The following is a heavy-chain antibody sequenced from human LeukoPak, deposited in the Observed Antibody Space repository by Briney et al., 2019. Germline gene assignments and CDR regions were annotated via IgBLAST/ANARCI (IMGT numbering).Heavy chain of an antibody. CDR1: GYTFTGYY. D-gene: IGHD2-2*01. J-gene: IGHJ5*02. V-gene: IGHV1-2*04. Sequence: ASVKVSCKASGYTFTGYYMHWVRQAPGQGLEWMGWINPNSGDTNYAQKFQGWVTMTRDTSISTAYMELSSLRSEDTAVYYCARVGDQGYQLPYNWFDPWGQGTLVTVSS. CDR2: INPNSGDT. CDR3: ARVGDQGYQLPYNWFDP.